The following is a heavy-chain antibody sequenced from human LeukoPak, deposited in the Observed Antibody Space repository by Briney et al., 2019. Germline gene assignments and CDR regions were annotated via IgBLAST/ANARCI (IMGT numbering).Heavy chain of an antibody. J-gene: IGHJ4*02. CDR2: SVIGGSGGTSGDST. CDR3: AKHRSGIAASGSNY. Sequence: GGSLRLSCAASGFTFSSYAMRWVRQAPGKGLEWVSVSVIGGSGGTSGDSTYYADSVKGRFTISRDDSNNTLYLQMNNLRVKDTAVYYCAKHRSGIAASGSNYWGQGTLVSVSS. CDR1: GFTFSSYA. V-gene: IGHV3-23*01. D-gene: IGHD6-13*01.